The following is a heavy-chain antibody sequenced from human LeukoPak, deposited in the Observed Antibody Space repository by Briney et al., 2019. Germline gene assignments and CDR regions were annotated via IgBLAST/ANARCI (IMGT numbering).Heavy chain of an antibody. Sequence: SETLSLTCTVSGGSISSYYWSWIRQPPGKGLEWIGYIYYSGSTNYNPSLKSRVTISVDTSKNQFSLKLSSVTAADTAVYYCARGRITIFGVVIPRMPPDAFDIWGQGTMVTVSS. D-gene: IGHD3-3*01. CDR1: GGSISSYY. V-gene: IGHV4-59*01. J-gene: IGHJ3*02. CDR3: ARGRITIFGVVIPRMPPDAFDI. CDR2: IYYSGST.